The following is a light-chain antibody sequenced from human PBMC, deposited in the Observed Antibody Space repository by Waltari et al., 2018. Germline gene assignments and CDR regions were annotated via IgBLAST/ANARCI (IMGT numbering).Light chain of an antibody. J-gene: IGKJ3*01. CDR1: QSISTY. CDR3: QQSYNAPRT. CDR2: AAS. Sequence: DIQMTQSPSSLSASVGDRVTITCRASQSISTYLNWNQQKPGKAPNLMIYAASTLQSGVPSSFSGSGSETDFALTISSLQPEDFATYYCQQSYNAPRTFGLGTKVDIK. V-gene: IGKV1-39*01.